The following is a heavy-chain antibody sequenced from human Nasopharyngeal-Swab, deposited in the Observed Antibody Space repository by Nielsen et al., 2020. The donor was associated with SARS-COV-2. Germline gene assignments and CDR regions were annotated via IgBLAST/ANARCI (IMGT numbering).Heavy chain of an antibody. J-gene: IGHJ6*02. D-gene: IGHD5-18*01. CDR1: GFTFSSYS. Sequence: GESLKISCAASGFTFSSYSMNWVRQAPGKGLEWVSYISSSSSIIYYADSVKGRFTISRDNAKNSLYLQMNSLRDEDTAVYYCASTPYSYAWGDYYYGMDVWGQGTTVTVSS. V-gene: IGHV3-48*02. CDR3: ASTPYSYAWGDYYYGMDV. CDR2: ISSSSSII.